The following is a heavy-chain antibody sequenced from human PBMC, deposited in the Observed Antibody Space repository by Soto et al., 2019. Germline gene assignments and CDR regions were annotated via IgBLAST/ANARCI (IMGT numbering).Heavy chain of an antibody. CDR2: ISSGSSYI. D-gene: IGHD5-18*01. J-gene: IGHJ4*02. CDR1: GFTFSSYS. V-gene: IGHV3-21*04. CDR3: ARRRLYSYDFDY. Sequence: GGSLRLSCAASGFTFSSYSMNWVRQAPGKGLEWVSSISSGSSYIFYADSVKGRFTISRDNAKNTLFLQMDSLKASDTAMYYCARRRLYSYDFDYWGQGTLVTVSS.